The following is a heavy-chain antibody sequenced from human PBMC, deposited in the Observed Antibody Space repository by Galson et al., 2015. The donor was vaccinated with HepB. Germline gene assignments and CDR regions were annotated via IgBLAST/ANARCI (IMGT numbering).Heavy chain of an antibody. J-gene: IGHJ5*02. CDR3: TTGYYDSTGDFDP. CDR1: GFTFINAW. V-gene: IGHV3-15*05. D-gene: IGHD3-22*01. Sequence: SLRLSCAASGFTFINAWMSWVRQAPGKGLEWVGRIKSKTGGGTTDYAAPVKGRFTISRDDSKNTVYLQMNSLKTEDSAIYYCTTGYYDSTGDFDPWGQGTLVTVSS. CDR2: IKSKTGGGTT.